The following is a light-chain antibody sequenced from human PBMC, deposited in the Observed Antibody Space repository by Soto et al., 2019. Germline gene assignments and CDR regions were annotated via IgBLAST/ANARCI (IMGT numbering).Light chain of an antibody. CDR3: QQNGSSSYT. V-gene: IGKV3-20*01. J-gene: IGKJ2*01. Sequence: DIVLTQSPDTLSLSPGERATITCRASQSVSSNYLAWYQQKPGQAPRLLIYAASTRATGIPDRFSGSGSGTDFTLTISRLEPEDFAVYYCQQNGSSSYTFGQGTRLEIK. CDR2: AAS. CDR1: QSVSSNY.